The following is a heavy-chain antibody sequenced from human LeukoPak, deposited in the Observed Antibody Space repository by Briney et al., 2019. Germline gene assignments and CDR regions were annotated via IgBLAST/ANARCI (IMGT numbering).Heavy chain of an antibody. CDR2: IKQDGSEK. CDR1: GFIFSNYW. D-gene: IGHD1-20*01. Sequence: GGSLRLSCAASGFIFSNYWMSWVRQAPGKGLEWVANIKQDGSEKFYVDSVKGRFTISRDNAKNSLYLQMNSLRLDDTAVYYCVRDNWNSLFDSRGQGTLVTVSS. V-gene: IGHV3-7*01. J-gene: IGHJ5*01. CDR3: VRDNWNSLFDS.